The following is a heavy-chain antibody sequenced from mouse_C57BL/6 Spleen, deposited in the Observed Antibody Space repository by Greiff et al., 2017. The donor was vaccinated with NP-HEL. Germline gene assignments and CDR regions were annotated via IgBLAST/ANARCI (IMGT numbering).Heavy chain of an antibody. CDR2: IRLKSDNYAT. CDR1: GFTFSNYW. V-gene: IGHV6-3*01. J-gene: IGHJ1*03. Sequence: EVKLEESGGGLVQPGGSMKLSCVASGFTFSNYWMNWVRQSPEKGLEWVAQIRLKSDNYATHYAESVKGRFTISRDDSNSSVYLQMNNLRAEDTGIYYCTGDGSSYWYFDVWGTGTTVTVSS. D-gene: IGHD1-1*01. CDR3: TGDGSSYWYFDV.